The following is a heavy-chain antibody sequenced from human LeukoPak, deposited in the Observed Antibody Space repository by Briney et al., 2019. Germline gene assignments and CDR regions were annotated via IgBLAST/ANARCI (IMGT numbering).Heavy chain of an antibody. Sequence: GGSLRLSCAASGFTFSIYAMSWVRQAPGKGLEWASTLSGSGVSTYYADSAKGRFTISRDNSKNTLYLQMNSLRDEDTAVYYCAKEGGTRGYSYGHAFEYWGQGTLVTVSS. CDR2: LSGSGVST. D-gene: IGHD5-18*01. J-gene: IGHJ4*02. CDR1: GFTFSIYA. V-gene: IGHV3-23*01. CDR3: AKEGGTRGYSYGHAFEY.